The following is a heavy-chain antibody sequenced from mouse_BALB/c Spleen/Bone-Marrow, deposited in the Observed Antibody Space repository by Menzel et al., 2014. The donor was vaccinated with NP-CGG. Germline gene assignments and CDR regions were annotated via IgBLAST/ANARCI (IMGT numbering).Heavy chain of an antibody. V-gene: IGHV4-1*02. J-gene: IGHJ3*01. D-gene: IGHD1-2*01. CDR3: ARLHYYGSFAY. CDR1: GFDFSRYW. Sequence: EVKVVDSGGGLVQPGGSLKLSCAASGFDFSRYWMSWVRQAPGKGLEWIGEINPDSSTINYTPSLKDEFIISRDNAKNTLFLQMSKVRSEDTALYYCARLHYYGSFAYWGQGTLVTVSA. CDR2: INPDSSTI.